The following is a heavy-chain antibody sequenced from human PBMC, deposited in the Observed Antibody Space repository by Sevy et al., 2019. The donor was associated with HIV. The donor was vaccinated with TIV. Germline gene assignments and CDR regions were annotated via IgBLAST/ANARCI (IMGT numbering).Heavy chain of an antibody. J-gene: IGHJ3*02. CDR2: IWNDRSNK. Sequence: GGSLRLSCAASGFTFSSYGMHWVRQAPGKGLEWVAVIWNDRSNKHYADSVKGRFTISRDNSKNTLYLQMNSLIADDTAVYYCASLPNNYYDSSGYSGNDAFDIWGQGTMVTVSS. V-gene: IGHV3-33*01. CDR1: GFTFSSYG. CDR3: ASLPNNYYDSSGYSGNDAFDI. D-gene: IGHD3-22*01.